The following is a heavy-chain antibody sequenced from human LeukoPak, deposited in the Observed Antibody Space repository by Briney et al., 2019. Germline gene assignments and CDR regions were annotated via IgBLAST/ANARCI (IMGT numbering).Heavy chain of an antibody. J-gene: IGHJ5*02. CDR1: VYTFTTYY. CDR2: TNPSGGST. CDR3: ARSYGDYES. D-gene: IGHD4-17*01. V-gene: IGHV1-46*01. Sequence: ASVNVSRKESVYTFTTYYMHSVGPAPAQGHEWMGMTNPSGGSTNSAQKVRVRVPMTSDTSTSKVYMELTILRPEDTAVYYCARSYGDYESWGQGTLVTVSS.